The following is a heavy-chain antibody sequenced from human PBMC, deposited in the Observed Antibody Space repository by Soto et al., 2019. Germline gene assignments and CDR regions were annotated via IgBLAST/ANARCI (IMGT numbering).Heavy chain of an antibody. J-gene: IGHJ4*02. CDR2: INSGGTVA. CDR3: ARDGGNICSGGSCYFQAPDY. D-gene: IGHD2-15*01. V-gene: IGHV3-23*01. CDR1: GFTYESYA. Sequence: EVQLLESGGGLVQPGGSLRLSCAASGFTYESYAMSWVRQAPGKGLEWVSGINSGGTVAHYADSVKGRFAISRDKSKNTLAVQMSSLRAEDTAVYYCARDGGNICSGGSCYFQAPDYWGQGTLVTVSP.